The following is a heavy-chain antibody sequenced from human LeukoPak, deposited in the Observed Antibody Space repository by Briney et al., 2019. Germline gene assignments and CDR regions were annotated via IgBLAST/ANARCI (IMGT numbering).Heavy chain of an antibody. D-gene: IGHD3-22*01. V-gene: IGHV4-39*01. CDR1: GGSISSYY. J-gene: IGHJ4*02. CDR2: IYYSGST. Sequence: SETLSLTCTVSGGSISSYYWGWIRQPPGKGLEWIGSIYYSGSTYYNPSLKSRVTISVDTSKNQFSLKLSSVTAADTAVYYCASSGGTMIVVEIGYWGQGTLVTVSS. CDR3: ASSGGTMIVVEIGY.